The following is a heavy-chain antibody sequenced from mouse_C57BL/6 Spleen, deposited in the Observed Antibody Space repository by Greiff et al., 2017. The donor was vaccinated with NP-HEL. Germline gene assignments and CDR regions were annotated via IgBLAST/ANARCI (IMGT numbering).Heavy chain of an antibody. D-gene: IGHD3-3*01. V-gene: IGHV1-47*01. CDR2: FHPYNDDT. Sequence: LVESGAELVKPGASVKMSCTASGYTFTTYPIEWMKQNHGKSLEWIGNFHPYNDDTKYNEKFKGKATLTVEKSSSTVYLELSRLTSDDPAVYYCARGLGDYARDYWGQGTSVTVSS. CDR1: GYTFTTYP. J-gene: IGHJ4*01. CDR3: ARGLGDYARDY.